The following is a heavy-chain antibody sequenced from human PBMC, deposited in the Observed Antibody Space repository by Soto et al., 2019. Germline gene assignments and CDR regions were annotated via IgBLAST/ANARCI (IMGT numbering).Heavy chain of an antibody. V-gene: IGHV1-69*13. J-gene: IGHJ4*02. D-gene: IGHD3-3*01. CDR1: GGTFSSYA. CDR2: IIPIFGTA. CDR3: ARDRYDFWSGYGNYFDY. Sequence: SVKVSCKASGGTFSSYAISWVRQAPGQGLEWMGGIIPIFGTANYAQKFQGRVTITADESTSTAYMELSSLRSEDTAVYYCARDRYDFWSGYGNYFDYWGQGTLVTVSS.